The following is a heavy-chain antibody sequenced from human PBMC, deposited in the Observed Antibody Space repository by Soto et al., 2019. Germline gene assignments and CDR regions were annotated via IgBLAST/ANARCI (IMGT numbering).Heavy chain of an antibody. CDR3: ARDPYYYDSSGYW. Sequence: EVQLVESGGGLVHPGGSLRLSCAASGFTFSSYWMSWVRPTPGKRLEWVANIKQEGSEKYYVDSVKGRFTIYRDNAKNSLYLQMNSLRAEDTAVYYCARDPYYYDSSGYWWGQGTLVTVSS. CDR1: GFTFSSYW. J-gene: IGHJ4*02. CDR2: IKQEGSEK. V-gene: IGHV3-7*03. D-gene: IGHD3-22*01.